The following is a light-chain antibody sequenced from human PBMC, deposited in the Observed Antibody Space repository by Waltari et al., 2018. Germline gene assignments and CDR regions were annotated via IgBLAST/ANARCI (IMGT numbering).Light chain of an antibody. CDR2: GGS. CDR3: QHYRTSTGYI. J-gene: IGKJ2*01. Sequence: IVLTQSPGTLSLSPGERATLSCRASQSISRYYLAWYQQRPGQAPRLLIYGGSSRANGIPDRCTGSRSGTEFTLTINSGGHEDVAVYYCQHYRTSTGYIFGRGTKLEI. V-gene: IGKV3-20*01. CDR1: QSISRYY.